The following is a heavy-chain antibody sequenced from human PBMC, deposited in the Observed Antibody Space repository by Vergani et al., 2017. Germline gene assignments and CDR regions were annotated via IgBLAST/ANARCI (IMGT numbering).Heavy chain of an antibody. CDR2: IWYDGSNK. CDR1: GFTFSSYG. CDR3: ASRRVAVGATDY. Sequence: QVQLVESGGGVVQPGRSLRLSCAASGFTFSSYGMHWVRQAPGKGLEWVAVIWYDGSNKYYADSVKGRFTISRDNSKNTLYLQMNSLRAEDTAVYYCASRRVAVGATDYWGQGTLVTVSS. V-gene: IGHV3-33*08. D-gene: IGHD1-26*01. J-gene: IGHJ4*02.